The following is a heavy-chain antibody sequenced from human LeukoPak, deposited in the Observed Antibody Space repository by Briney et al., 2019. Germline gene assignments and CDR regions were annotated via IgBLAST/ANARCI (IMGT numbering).Heavy chain of an antibody. CDR1: GFTVSSNY. D-gene: IGHD2-15*01. V-gene: IGHV3-53*01. CDR3: AAPYCSGGSCYLGSFDY. J-gene: IGHJ4*02. CDR2: IYSGGST. Sequence: GGSLRLSCAASGFTVSSNYMSWVRQAPGKGLEWVSVIYSGGSTYYADSVKGRFTISRDNSKNTLYLQMNSLRAEDTAVYYCAAPYCSGGSCYLGSFDYWGQGTLVTVSS.